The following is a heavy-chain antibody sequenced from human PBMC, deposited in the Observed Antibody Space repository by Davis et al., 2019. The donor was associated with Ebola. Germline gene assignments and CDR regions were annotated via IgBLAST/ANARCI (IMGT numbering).Heavy chain of an antibody. CDR2: IYTRGNN. J-gene: IGHJ3*02. CDR1: GDSISSGSYY. CDR3: ARGGGGAFSSRAFDI. Sequence: SETLSLTCTVSGDSISSGSYYWSWIRQPAGKGLEWIGHIYTRGNNNYNPSLKSRVTISVDTSKNQFSLKLTSVTAADTAIYYCARGGGGAFSSRAFDIRDQGALVIVSS. D-gene: IGHD2-21*01. V-gene: IGHV4-61*09.